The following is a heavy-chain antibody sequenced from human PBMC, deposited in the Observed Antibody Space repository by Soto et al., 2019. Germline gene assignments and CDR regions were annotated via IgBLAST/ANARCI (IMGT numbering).Heavy chain of an antibody. Sequence: TFSRYDINWVRQAPGQVLEWMGGIIPIVETPKYAQKFQGRVTITADESTNTVYMELSSLRSEDTAMYYCARLSRPNYYDTSGFFKDNWFDPWGQGTMVTVSS. CDR2: IIPIVETP. CDR3: ARLSRPNYYDTSGFFKDNWFDP. V-gene: IGHV1-69*01. D-gene: IGHD3-22*01. J-gene: IGHJ5*02. CDR1: TFSRYD.